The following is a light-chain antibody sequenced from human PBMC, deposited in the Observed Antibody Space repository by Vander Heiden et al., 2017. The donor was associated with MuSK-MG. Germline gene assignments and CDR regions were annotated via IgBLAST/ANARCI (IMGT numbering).Light chain of an antibody. V-gene: IGKV1-27*01. CDR1: QGISNF. Sequence: DIQMTQSPSSLSASVGDRVTIACRASQGISNFSAWYQQKPGKVPELLISGAYTLQSGVPSRFTGSGSGTDFTLTISSLQPEDVATYYCQKDDRARQTFGQGTKVEIK. J-gene: IGKJ1*01. CDR2: GAY. CDR3: QKDDRARQT.